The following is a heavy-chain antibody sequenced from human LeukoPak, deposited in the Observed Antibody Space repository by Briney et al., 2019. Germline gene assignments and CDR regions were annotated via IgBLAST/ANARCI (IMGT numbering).Heavy chain of an antibody. CDR2: ISHTGST. J-gene: IGHJ5*02. Sequence: SETLSLTCTVSDGSISSGAYYWTWIRQPPGKGLEWIGYISHTGSTNYNPSLKSRVTISVDMSKNQFSLKLSSVTAADTAVYYCATAAGIAAAGIFNWFDPWGQGTLVTVSS. D-gene: IGHD6-13*01. V-gene: IGHV4-30-2*01. CDR1: DGSISSGAYY. CDR3: ATAAGIAAAGIFNWFDP.